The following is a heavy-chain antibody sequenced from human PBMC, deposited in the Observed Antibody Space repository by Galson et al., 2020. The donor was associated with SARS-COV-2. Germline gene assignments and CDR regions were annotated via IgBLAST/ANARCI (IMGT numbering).Heavy chain of an antibody. D-gene: IGHD1-26*01. V-gene: IGHV4-39*07. J-gene: IGHJ6*02. CDR1: GVSISSSSYY. Sequence: ASETLSLTCTVSGVSISSSSYYWGWIRQPPGKWLEWIVSIYYSGSTYYNPSLKSRVTISVDTSKNQFSLKLSSVTAADTAVYYCAGEVVGATKYYYYYGMDVWGQGTTVTVSS. CDR3: AGEVVGATKYYYYYGMDV. CDR2: IYYSGST.